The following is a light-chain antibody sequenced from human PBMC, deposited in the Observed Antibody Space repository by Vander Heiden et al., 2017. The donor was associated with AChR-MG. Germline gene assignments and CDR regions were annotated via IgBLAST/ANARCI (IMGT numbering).Light chain of an antibody. CDR3: LQGTHWPWT. Sequence: DVVMTQSPLSLPVTLGQPASLPCRSSQNLLYSNGNTYLSWFQQRPGQSPRRLIYTVSYRDSGVPDRFSGSGSGTDFTLKISRVEAEDVGVYYCLQGTHWPWTFGQGTKVEIK. CDR1: QNLLYSNGNTY. CDR2: TVS. J-gene: IGKJ1*01. V-gene: IGKV2-30*01.